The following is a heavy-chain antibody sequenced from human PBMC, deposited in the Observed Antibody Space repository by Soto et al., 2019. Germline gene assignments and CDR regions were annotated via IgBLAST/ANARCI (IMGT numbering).Heavy chain of an antibody. D-gene: IGHD6-19*01. CDR3: ARDSSGWFRTFDY. CDR2: IYYSGST. V-gene: IGHV4-61*01. CDR1: GGSVSSGSYY. Sequence: PSETLSLTCTVPGGSVSSGSYYWSWIRQPPGKGLEWIGYIYYSGSTNYNPSLKSRVTISVDTSKNQFSLKLSSVTAADTAVYYCARDSSGWFRTFDYWGQGTLVTVSS. J-gene: IGHJ4*02.